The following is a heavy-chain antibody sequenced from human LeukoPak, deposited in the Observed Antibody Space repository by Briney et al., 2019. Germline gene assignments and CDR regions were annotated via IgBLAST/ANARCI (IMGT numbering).Heavy chain of an antibody. V-gene: IGHV3-30-3*01. CDR1: GFTFNSYA. D-gene: IGHD3-10*01. CDR3: ARVVGNYYGSGSSYNWFDP. J-gene: IGHJ5*02. CDR2: ISYDGSNK. Sequence: GGSLRLSCAASGFTFNSYAMHWVRQAPGKGLEWVAVISYDGSNKYYADSVKGRFTISRDNSKNTLYLQMNSLRAEDTAVYYCARVVGNYYGSGSSYNWFDPWGHGTLVTVSS.